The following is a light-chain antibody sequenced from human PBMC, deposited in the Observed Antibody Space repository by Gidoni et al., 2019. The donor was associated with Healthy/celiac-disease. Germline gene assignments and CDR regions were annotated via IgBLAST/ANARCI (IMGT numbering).Light chain of an antibody. CDR1: SSDVGGYNY. CDR3: SSYTSSSTPL. J-gene: IGLJ3*02. Sequence: QSALTQQASVSGSPGQSITISCTGTSSDVGGYNYVSWYQQHPGKAPKLMLYDVSNRPSGVSNRFSGSQSGNTASLTISGLQAEDEADYYCSSYTSSSTPLFGGGTKLTVL. CDR2: DVS. V-gene: IGLV2-14*03.